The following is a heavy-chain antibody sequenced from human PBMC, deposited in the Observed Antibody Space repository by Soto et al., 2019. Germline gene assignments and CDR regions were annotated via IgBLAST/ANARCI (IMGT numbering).Heavy chain of an antibody. CDR1: GFTFSSYG. CDR2: IWYDGSNK. V-gene: IGHV3-33*01. J-gene: IGHJ4*02. Sequence: GGSLRLSCAASGFTFSSYGMHWVRQAPGKGLEWVAVIWYDGSNKYYADSVKGRFTISRDNSKNTLYLQMNSLRAEDTAVYYCARDRRESNRIAVAGHFDYWGQGTLVTVSS. D-gene: IGHD6-19*01. CDR3: ARDRRESNRIAVAGHFDY.